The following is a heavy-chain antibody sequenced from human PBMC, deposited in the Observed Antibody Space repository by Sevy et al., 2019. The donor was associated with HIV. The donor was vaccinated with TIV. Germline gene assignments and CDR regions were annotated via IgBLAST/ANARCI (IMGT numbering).Heavy chain of an antibody. J-gene: IGHJ4*01. V-gene: IGHV5-51*01. CDR2: IYPDDSDT. CDR1: GYSFTSHW. Sequence: GESLKISCQGSGYSFTSHWIAWVRQMPGKGLEWMGIIYPDDSDTRYSPPFQGQVTFSAVKFIFTAYLQLSSLKASDTAISYCATSRSGYFDGSGYYIYWGQGTQVTVSS. CDR3: ATSRSGYFDGSGYYIY. D-gene: IGHD3-22*01.